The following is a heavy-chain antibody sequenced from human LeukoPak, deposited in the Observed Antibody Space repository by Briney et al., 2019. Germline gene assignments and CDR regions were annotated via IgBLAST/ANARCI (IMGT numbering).Heavy chain of an antibody. Sequence: PGGSLRLSCAASGFTFSSYAMSWVRQAPGKGLEWVSAISGSGGSTYYADSVKGRFTISRDNSKSTLYLQMNSLRAEDTAVYYCAKTSCSSTSCSPCYYYYYMDVWGKGTTVTVSS. CDR2: ISGSGGST. CDR3: AKTSCSSTSCSPCYYYYYMDV. J-gene: IGHJ6*03. CDR1: GFTFSSYA. V-gene: IGHV3-23*01. D-gene: IGHD2-2*01.